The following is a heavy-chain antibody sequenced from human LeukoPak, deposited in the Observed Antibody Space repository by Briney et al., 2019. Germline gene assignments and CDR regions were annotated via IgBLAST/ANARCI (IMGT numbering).Heavy chain of an antibody. CDR1: GGSFSGYY. J-gene: IGHJ3*02. CDR3: ATGGDILTGYYSDAFDI. CDR2: INHSGST. D-gene: IGHD3-9*01. Sequence: PSETLSLTCAVYGGSFSGYYRSWIRQPPGKGLEWIGEINHSGSTNYNPSLKSRVTISVDTSKNQFSLKLSSVTAADTAVYYCATGGDILTGYYSDAFDIWGQGAMVTVSS. V-gene: IGHV4-34*01.